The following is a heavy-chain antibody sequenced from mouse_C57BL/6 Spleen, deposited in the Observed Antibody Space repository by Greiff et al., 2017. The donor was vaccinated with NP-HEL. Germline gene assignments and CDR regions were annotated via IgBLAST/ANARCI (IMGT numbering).Heavy chain of an antibody. J-gene: IGHJ4*01. Sequence: EVQVVESGGGLVKPGGSLKLSCAASGFTFSDYGMHWVRQAPEKGLEWVAYISSGSSTIYYADTVKGRFTISRDNAKNTLFLQMTSLRAEDTAMYYCARFDYVRAMDYWGQGTSVTVSS. CDR3: ARFDYVRAMDY. CDR1: GFTFSDYG. V-gene: IGHV5-17*01. D-gene: IGHD1-1*01. CDR2: ISSGSSTI.